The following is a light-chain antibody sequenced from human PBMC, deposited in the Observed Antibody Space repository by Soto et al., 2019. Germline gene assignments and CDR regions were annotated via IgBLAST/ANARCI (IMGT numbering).Light chain of an antibody. V-gene: IGLV2-14*01. Sequence: QSALTQPASVSGSPGQSITISCTGTSSDVGGYNYDSWYQQYPGEAPKVIIYDVSHRPAGVSNRFSGSKSGNTASLTISGLQTQDEADYYCSSYTSATTYVFGTGTKVTVL. CDR2: DVS. J-gene: IGLJ1*01. CDR1: SSDVGGYNY. CDR3: SSYTSATTYV.